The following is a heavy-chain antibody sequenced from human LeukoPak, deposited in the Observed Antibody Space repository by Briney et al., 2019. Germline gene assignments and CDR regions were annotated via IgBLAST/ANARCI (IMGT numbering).Heavy chain of an antibody. CDR3: ARGRDGQYSGYDCLDV. CDR2: IWYDGSDK. D-gene: IGHD5-12*01. Sequence: GGSLRLSCAASGFTFSSYGMHWVRQAPGKGLEWVAVIWYDGSDKYYADSVKGRFTISRDNSKNTLYLQMNSLRVEDTAVYYCARGRDGQYSGYDCLDVWGQGTTVTVSS. CDR1: GFTFSSYG. J-gene: IGHJ6*02. V-gene: IGHV3-33*01.